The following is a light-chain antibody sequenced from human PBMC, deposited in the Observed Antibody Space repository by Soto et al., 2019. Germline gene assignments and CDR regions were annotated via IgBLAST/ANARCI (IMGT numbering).Light chain of an antibody. CDR3: QQCYMGWT. CDR2: DAS. J-gene: IGKJ1*01. CDR1: QSIGRF. Sequence: STLSASVGDRVTITCRASQSIGRFLAWYQHQPGKAPKLLIYDASTLESGVPSRFSGTGSGTEFTISITSLQPEDFGTYYCQQCYMGWTFGQGTKVDIK. V-gene: IGKV1-5*01.